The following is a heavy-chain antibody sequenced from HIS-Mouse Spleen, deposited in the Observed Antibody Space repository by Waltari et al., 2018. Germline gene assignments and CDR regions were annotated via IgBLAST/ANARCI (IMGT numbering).Heavy chain of an antibody. CDR2: IYYSGST. V-gene: IGHV4-39*07. J-gene: IGHJ2*01. CDR1: GGSISSSSYY. D-gene: IGHD6-13*01. Sequence: QLQLQESGPGLVKPSETLSLTCTVSGGSISSSSYYWGWIRQPPGKGLEWIGSIYYSGSTCYNPSLKRRVTRSVDTSKNQFSLKLSSVTAADTAVYYCAREIPYSSSWYDWYFDLWGRGTLVTVSS. CDR3: AREIPYSSSWYDWYFDL.